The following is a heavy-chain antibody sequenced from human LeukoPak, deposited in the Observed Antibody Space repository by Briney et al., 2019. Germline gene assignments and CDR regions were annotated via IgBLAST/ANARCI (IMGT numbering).Heavy chain of an antibody. D-gene: IGHD3-16*01. CDR2: IYSSGST. J-gene: IGHJ5*02. CDR1: GVSISRYY. Sequence: PSETLSLTCTGSGVSISRYYWSWIRQPAGKGLEWIGRIYSSGSTTYNPSLKSRVTMSIDTSKNQFSLKLSFVTAADTAVYYCARDSGATGEVKFDHWGQGTLVTVSS. V-gene: IGHV4-4*07. CDR3: ARDSGATGEVKFDH.